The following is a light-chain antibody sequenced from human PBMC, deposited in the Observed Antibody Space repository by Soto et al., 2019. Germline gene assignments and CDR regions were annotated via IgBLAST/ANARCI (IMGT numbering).Light chain of an antibody. V-gene: IGLV1-40*01. CDR3: QSYDKRLTAYV. Sequence: QSALTQPPSVSGAPGQRVTISCYGTSSSIGAGYEVHWYHQRPGTAPKLVVSGNGNRPSGVPDRLSASKSGTSASLAITGLQAEDEGHYYCQSYDKRLTAYVFGTGTKVNVL. CDR1: SSSIGAGYE. CDR2: GNG. J-gene: IGLJ1*01.